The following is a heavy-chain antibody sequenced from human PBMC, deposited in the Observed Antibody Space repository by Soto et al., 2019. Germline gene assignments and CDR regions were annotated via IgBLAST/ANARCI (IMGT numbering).Heavy chain of an antibody. CDR1: GGSISSSNW. V-gene: IGHV4-4*02. CDR2: IYHSGST. D-gene: IGHD1-26*01. CDR3: ARVSGSYYYGMDV. Sequence: QVQLQESGPGLVKPSGTLSLTCAVSGGSISSSNWWSWVRQPPGKGLEWIGEIYHSGSTNYNPSLKSRVIISVDKSKNQCSLKLSSVTAADTAVYYCARVSGSYYYGMDVWGQGTTVTVSS. J-gene: IGHJ6*02.